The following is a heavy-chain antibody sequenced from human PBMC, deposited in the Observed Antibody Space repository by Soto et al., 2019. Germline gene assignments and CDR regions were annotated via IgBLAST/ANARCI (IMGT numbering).Heavy chain of an antibody. CDR1: GFTFSSYA. D-gene: IGHD1-26*01. CDR3: AKTPVGATTDDAFDI. J-gene: IGHJ3*02. V-gene: IGHV3-23*01. CDR2: VSGSGGST. Sequence: EVQLLESGGGLVQPGGSLRVSCAASGFTFSSYAMSWVRQAPGEGLEWVSVVSGSGGSTYYADSVKGRFTISRDNSKNTLYLQMNSLRAEDTAVYYCAKTPVGATTDDAFDIWGQGTLVTVSS.